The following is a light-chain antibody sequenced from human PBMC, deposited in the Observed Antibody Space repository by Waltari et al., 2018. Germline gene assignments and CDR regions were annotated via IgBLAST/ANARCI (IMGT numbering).Light chain of an antibody. J-gene: IGLJ3*02. CDR2: VNSDGSH. Sequence: QLVLTQSPSASASLGASVKLTCTLSSGHSSNVIAWLQEQPGKGPRYLMKVNSDGSHSKGDVIPVRFSGSSSGAERYRTIASLQAEDEADYYCQTGGHGTWVFGGGTKLTVL. CDR3: QTGGHGTWV. CDR1: SGHSSNV. V-gene: IGLV4-69*01.